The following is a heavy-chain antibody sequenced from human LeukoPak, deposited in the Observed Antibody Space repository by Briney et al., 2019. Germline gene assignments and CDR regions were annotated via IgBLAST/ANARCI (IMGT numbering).Heavy chain of an antibody. Sequence: GGSLRLSCAASGFTFSSYSMNWVRQAPGKGLEWVSYIRSSSRTIYYADSVKGRFTISRDNAKNSLFLQMNSPRAEDTAVYYCARDGSGRVPEMSAPDYWGQGTLVTVSS. CDR2: IRSSSRTI. CDR1: GFTFSSYS. V-gene: IGHV3-48*01. J-gene: IGHJ4*02. CDR3: ARDGSGRVPEMSAPDY. D-gene: IGHD3-10*01.